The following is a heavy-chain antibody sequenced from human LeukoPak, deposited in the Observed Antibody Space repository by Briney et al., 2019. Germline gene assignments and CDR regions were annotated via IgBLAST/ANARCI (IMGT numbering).Heavy chain of an antibody. Sequence: ASVKVSCKASGYTFTSYYMHWVRQAPGQGLEWMGIINPSGGSTSYAQKFQGRVTMTTDTSTSTAYMELRSLRSDDTAVYYCARVYGTMVRGVSNYYYYYGMDVWGQGTTVTVSS. CDR1: GYTFTSYY. CDR3: ARVYGTMVRGVSNYYYYYGMDV. J-gene: IGHJ6*02. CDR2: INPSGGST. D-gene: IGHD3-10*01. V-gene: IGHV1-46*01.